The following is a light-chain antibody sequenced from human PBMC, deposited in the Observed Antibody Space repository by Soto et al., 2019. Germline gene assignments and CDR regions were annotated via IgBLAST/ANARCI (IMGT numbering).Light chain of an antibody. CDR1: QSISSG. Sequence: DIQMTQSPSTLSASVGDIVTITCRASQSISSGLAWYQQKPGKAPKHLIYKASSLESGVPSRFSGSGSGTEFTLTISSLQTDDFATYYCQQYNSYSYTFGQGTKLEIK. V-gene: IGKV1-5*03. CDR3: QQYNSYSYT. CDR2: KAS. J-gene: IGKJ2*01.